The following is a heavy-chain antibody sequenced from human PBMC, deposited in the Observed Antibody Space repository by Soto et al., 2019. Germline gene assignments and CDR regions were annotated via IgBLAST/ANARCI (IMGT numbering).Heavy chain of an antibody. CDR2: ISGSGGST. V-gene: IGHV3-23*01. D-gene: IGHD5-12*01. Sequence: GGSLRLSCAASGFTFSSYAMSWVRQAPGKGLEWVAAISGSGGSTYYADSVKGRFTISRDNSKNTLYLQMNSLRAEDTAVYYCAKEDGPMRWLQYGPANGIDVWGQGTTVTVSS. CDR1: GFTFSSYA. J-gene: IGHJ6*02. CDR3: AKEDGPMRWLQYGPANGIDV.